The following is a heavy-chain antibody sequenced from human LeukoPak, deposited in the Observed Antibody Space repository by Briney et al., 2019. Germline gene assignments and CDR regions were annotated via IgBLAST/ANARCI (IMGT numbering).Heavy chain of an antibody. CDR3: ARRGSGRYSLYYYYGMDV. CDR1: GGSISSGDYY. D-gene: IGHD3-10*01. V-gene: IGHV4-30-4*01. CDR2: IYYSGST. Sequence: SETLSLTCTVSGGSISSGDYYWSWIRQPPGKGLEWIGYIYYSGSTYYNPSLKSRVTISVDTSKNQFSLKLSSVTAADTAVYYCARRGSGRYSLYYYYGMDVWGQGTTVTVSS. J-gene: IGHJ6*02.